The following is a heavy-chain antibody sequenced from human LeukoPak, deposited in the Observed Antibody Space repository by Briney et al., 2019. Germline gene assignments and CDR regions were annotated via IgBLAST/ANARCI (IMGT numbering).Heavy chain of an antibody. CDR2: ISAYNGNT. Sequence: ASVKVSCKASGYTFTSYGISWVRQAPGQGLEWTGWISAYNGNTNYAQKLQGRVTMTTDTSTSTAYMELRSLGSDDTAVYYCARDPISRKIDYWGQGTLVTVSS. D-gene: IGHD2-2*01. CDR3: ARDPISRKIDY. CDR1: GYTFTSYG. J-gene: IGHJ4*02. V-gene: IGHV1-18*01.